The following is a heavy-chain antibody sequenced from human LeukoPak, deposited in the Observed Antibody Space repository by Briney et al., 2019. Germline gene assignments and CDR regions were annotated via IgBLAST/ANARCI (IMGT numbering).Heavy chain of an antibody. V-gene: IGHV1-18*01. CDR3: ARAAPVAASAFDY. Sequence: GASVKVSCKASGSGFTCCGISWMRQAPGQGLEWMGWISAYNGNTNYAQKLQGRVTMTTDTFTSTAYMELRSLGADDTDVSYCARAAPVAASAFDYWGQGTLVTVSS. J-gene: IGHJ4*02. D-gene: IGHD6-25*01. CDR2: ISAYNGNT. CDR1: GSGFTCCG.